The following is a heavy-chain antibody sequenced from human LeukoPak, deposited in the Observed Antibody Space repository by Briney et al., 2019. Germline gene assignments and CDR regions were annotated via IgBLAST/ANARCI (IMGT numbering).Heavy chain of an antibody. Sequence: SETLSLTCAVYGGSFSSYYWSWIRHPPGKGLEWIGEINHSGSTNYNPSLKSRVTISVDTSKNQFSLKLSSVTAADTAVYYCARSLQIIAAGYNWFDPWGQGTLVTVSS. D-gene: IGHD6-13*01. CDR1: GGSFSSYY. CDR2: INHSGST. CDR3: ARSLQIIAAGYNWFDP. V-gene: IGHV4-34*01. J-gene: IGHJ5*02.